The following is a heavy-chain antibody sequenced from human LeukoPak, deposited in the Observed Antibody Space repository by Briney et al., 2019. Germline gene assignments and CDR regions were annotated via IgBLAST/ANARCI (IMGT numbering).Heavy chain of an antibody. D-gene: IGHD5-12*01. J-gene: IGHJ4*02. CDR1: GGSSRSYY. CDR2: FYYSGST. V-gene: IGHV4-59*08. CDR3: ARSQQMATIAH. Sequence: SETLSLTCTVSGGSSRSYYWSWIRQPPGKGLVWIAYFYYSGSTTNYNPSLKSRVTISVDTSKNQFSLKLTSVTAADTAVYYCARSQQMATIAHWGQGTPVTVSS.